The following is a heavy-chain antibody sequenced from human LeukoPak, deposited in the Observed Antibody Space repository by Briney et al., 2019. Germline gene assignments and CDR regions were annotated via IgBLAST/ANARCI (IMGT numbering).Heavy chain of an antibody. V-gene: IGHV3-33*01. D-gene: IGHD1-1*01. CDR3: ATGNWNKLDY. CDR1: GFTFSSYG. Sequence: GGSLRLSCAASGFTFSSYGMHWVRQAPGKGLEWVAVIWYDGSNKYYADSVKGRFTISRDNSKNTLYLQMNSLRAEDTAVYCCATGNWNKLDYWGQGTLVTVSS. CDR2: IWYDGSNK. J-gene: IGHJ4*02.